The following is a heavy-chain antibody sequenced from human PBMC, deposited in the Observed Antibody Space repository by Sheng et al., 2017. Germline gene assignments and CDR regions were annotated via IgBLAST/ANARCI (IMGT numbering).Heavy chain of an antibody. CDR1: GGSISSGGYS. Sequence: QLQLQESGSGLVKPSQTLSLTCAVSGGSISSGGYSWSWIRQPPGKGLEWIGYIYHSGSTYYNPSLKSRVTISVDRSKNQFSLKLSSVTAADTAVYYCARVRGGNSGYYYMDVWGPRGPRSPSP. D-gene: IGHD2-21*02. V-gene: IGHV4-30-2*01. J-gene: IGHJ6*03. CDR3: ARVRGGNSGYYYMDV. CDR2: IYHSGST.